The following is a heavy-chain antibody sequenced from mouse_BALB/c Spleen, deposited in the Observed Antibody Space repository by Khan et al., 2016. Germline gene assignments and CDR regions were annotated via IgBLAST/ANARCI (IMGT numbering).Heavy chain of an antibody. D-gene: IGHD1-1*02. Sequence: LVKTGASVKISCKASGYPFTGYYMHWVRQSHGKSLEWIGYISCYNGATRYNQKFKDKATLTVDTSSSTAYMQFNSLTSEDSAVYYCARPHFGVDGVYYFDYWGQGTTLTVSS. CDR3: ARPHFGVDGVYYFDY. CDR2: ISCYNGAT. V-gene: IGHV1S34*01. J-gene: IGHJ2*01. CDR1: GYPFTGYY.